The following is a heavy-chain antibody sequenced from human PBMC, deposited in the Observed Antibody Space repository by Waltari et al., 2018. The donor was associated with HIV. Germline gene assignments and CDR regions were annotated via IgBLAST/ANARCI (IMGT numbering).Heavy chain of an antibody. CDR2: IKFDGDEK. Sequence: EVRLVESGGGLVQPGGSLRRFCVASGFTFDNYWMSWVRQAPGKGLEWVANIKFDGDEKNYVDSVKGRFTISRDDGKNSLYLQMNSLRAEDTAVYYCTRLNYHFDFWGRGTLVAVSS. CDR3: TRLNYHFDF. V-gene: IGHV3-7*01. J-gene: IGHJ4*02. D-gene: IGHD3-10*01. CDR1: GFTFDNYW.